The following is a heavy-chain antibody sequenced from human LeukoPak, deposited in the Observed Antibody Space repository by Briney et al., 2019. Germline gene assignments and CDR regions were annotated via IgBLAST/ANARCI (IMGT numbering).Heavy chain of an antibody. CDR1: GGSISSGSYY. CDR2: IYTSGST. V-gene: IGHV4-61*02. CDR3: ARSGWHSSGYPITFDY. J-gene: IGHJ4*02. Sequence: SQTLSLTCTVSGGSISSGSYYWRWIRQPAGTGLEWIGRIYTSGSTNYNPSLTSRVTISVDTSKNQFSLRLSSVTAADTAVYYCARSGWHSSGYPITFDYWGQGTLVTVSS. D-gene: IGHD3-22*01.